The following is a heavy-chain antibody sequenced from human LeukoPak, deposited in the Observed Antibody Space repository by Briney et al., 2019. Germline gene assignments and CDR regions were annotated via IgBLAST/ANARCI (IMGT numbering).Heavy chain of an antibody. CDR1: GGSISSYY. J-gene: IGHJ4*02. CDR3: ARGRTNSGYDFEY. CDR2: ICYSGST. Sequence: PSETLSLTCTVSGGSISSYYWSWIRQPPGKGLEWIGYICYSGSTNYNPSLKSRVTISVDTSKNQFSLKLSSVTAADTAVYYCARGRTNSGYDFEYWGQGTLVTVSS. D-gene: IGHD5-12*01. V-gene: IGHV4-59*08.